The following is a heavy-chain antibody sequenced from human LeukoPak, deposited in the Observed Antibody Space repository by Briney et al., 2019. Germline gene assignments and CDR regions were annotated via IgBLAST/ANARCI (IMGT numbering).Heavy chain of an antibody. CDR2: IYYSGST. Sequence: SETLSLTCTVSGGSINTYYWSWIRQPPGKGLEWIGYIYYSGSTNYNPSLKSRVTLSMNTSKNQFSLRLSSVTAADTAVYYCARGALRYFDWLKKDYYYMDVWGKGTTVTISS. CDR3: ARGALRYFDWLKKDYYYMDV. V-gene: IGHV4-59*01. CDR1: GGSINTYY. J-gene: IGHJ6*03. D-gene: IGHD3-9*01.